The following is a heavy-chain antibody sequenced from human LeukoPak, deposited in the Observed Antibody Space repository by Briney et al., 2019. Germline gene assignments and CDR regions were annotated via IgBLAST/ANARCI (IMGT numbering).Heavy chain of an antibody. CDR2: IYSGGST. V-gene: IGHV3-66*02. Sequence: GGSLRLSCAACGFTVSSNYTSWVRQAPGKGLEWVSVIYSGGSTYYADSVKGRFTISRDNSKNTLYLQMNSLRAEDTAVYYCATSSIGDPDYWGQGTLVTVSS. D-gene: IGHD3-16*01. CDR1: GFTVSSNY. CDR3: ATSSIGDPDY. J-gene: IGHJ4*02.